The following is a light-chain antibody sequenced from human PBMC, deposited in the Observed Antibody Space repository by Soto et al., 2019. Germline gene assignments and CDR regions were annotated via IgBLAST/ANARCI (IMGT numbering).Light chain of an antibody. J-gene: IGKJ2*01. CDR1: QSISNY. CDR2: DAS. Sequence: DIPMTQSPSTLSASVGDRVTITCRASQSISNYLAWYQQKPGKAPKVLIYDASSFESGVPLRFSGSGSGTEFTLTISSLQPDDFATDYCQEYDSYSSTFGQGTQLQIK. V-gene: IGKV1-5*01. CDR3: QEYDSYSST.